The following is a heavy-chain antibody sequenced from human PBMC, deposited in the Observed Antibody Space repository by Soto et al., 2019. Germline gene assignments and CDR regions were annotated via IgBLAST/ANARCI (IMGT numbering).Heavy chain of an antibody. Sequence: QVQPVQSGSEVKKPGSSVRVSCKTGSFYAVSWVRQAPGQGLEWMGGIIPVFDTPSYAQKFQGRVTITADESKSTAYMELSSLRSEDPALYYCASTPVTGRYSYYGMDAWDQGIAVTVSS. CDR1: SFYA. D-gene: IGHD4-4*01. CDR3: ASTPVTGRYSYYGMDA. J-gene: IGHJ6*02. CDR2: IIPVFDTP. V-gene: IGHV1-69*01.